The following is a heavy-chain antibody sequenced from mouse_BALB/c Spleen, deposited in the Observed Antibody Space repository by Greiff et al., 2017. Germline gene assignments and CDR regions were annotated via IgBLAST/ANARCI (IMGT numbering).Heavy chain of an antibody. Sequence: QVVESGGGLVKPGGSLKLSCAASGFTFSSYAMSWVRQTPEKRLEWVATISSGGSYTYYPDSVKGRFTISRDNAKNTLYLQMSSLRSEDTAMYYCARHDDYWGQGTTLTVSS. CDR3: ARHDDY. CDR2: ISSGGSYT. CDR1: GFTFSSYA. V-gene: IGHV5-9-3*01. J-gene: IGHJ2*01.